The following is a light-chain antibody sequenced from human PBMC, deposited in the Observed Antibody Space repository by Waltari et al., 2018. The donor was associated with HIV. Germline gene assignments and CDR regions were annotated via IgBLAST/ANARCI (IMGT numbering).Light chain of an antibody. Sequence: SYVLTQPPSVSVAPGQTANIPCGGNNIGSVHWYQQKPGQAPVMVVYDNSGRPSGIPERFSGSNSGNTATLTISGVEAGDEADYYCQVWDSNADHIVVFGGGTKLTV. V-gene: IGLV3-21*02. CDR2: DNS. CDR1: NIGS. CDR3: QVWDSNADHIVV. J-gene: IGLJ2*01.